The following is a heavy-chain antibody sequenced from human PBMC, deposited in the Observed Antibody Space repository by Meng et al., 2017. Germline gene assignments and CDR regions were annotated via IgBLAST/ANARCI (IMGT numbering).Heavy chain of an antibody. D-gene: IGHD2-2*01. J-gene: IGHJ4*02. Sequence: ITLNEVGPTIVKPTQTVTLTCTFSGSSLRTNGVGVGWIRQPPGKALEWLALIYWDDDKRYSPSLKSRLTITKDTSKNQVVLTMTNMDPVDTATYYCAHRQDSSYDYWGQGTLVTVSS. CDR1: GSSLRTNGVG. CDR3: AHRQDSSYDY. V-gene: IGHV2-5*02. CDR2: IYWDDDK.